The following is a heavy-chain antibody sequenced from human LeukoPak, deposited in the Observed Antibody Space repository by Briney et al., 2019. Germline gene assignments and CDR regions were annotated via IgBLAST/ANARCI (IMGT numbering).Heavy chain of an antibody. V-gene: IGHV4-34*01. CDR1: GGSFSGYY. CDR2: INHSGST. J-gene: IGHJ6*03. CDR3: ARCPYYYDSSGYPDYYYYYYMDV. D-gene: IGHD3-22*01. Sequence: PSETLSLTCAVYGGSFSGYYWSWIRQPPGNGQEWIGEINHSGSTNYNPSLKSRVTISVDTSKNQFSLKLSSVTAADTAVYYRARCPYYYDSSGYPDYYYYYYMDVWGKGTTVTVSS.